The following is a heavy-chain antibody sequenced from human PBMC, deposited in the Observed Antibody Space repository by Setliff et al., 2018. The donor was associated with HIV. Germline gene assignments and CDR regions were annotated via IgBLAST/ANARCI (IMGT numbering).Heavy chain of an antibody. CDR1: GGSFSGYY. Sequence: SETLSLTCAVYGGSFSGYYWSWIRQPPGKGLEWIGEINQGGRTNYNPSLKSRATISLDTPKNQLSLKLSSVTAADTGVFYCVRGLPNAANDYWGQGTLVTVSS. CDR2: INQGGRT. V-gene: IGHV4-34*01. D-gene: IGHD2-8*01. J-gene: IGHJ4*02. CDR3: VRGLPNAANDY.